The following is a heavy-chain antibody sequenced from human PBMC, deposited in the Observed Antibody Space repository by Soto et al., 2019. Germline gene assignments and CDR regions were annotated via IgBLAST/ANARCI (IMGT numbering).Heavy chain of an antibody. CDR1: GFTFSSYA. Sequence: TGGSLRLSCAASGFTFSSYAMSWVRQAPGKGLEWVSTSSGSGGSTYYADSVKGRVTISRDNSKNTLYLQMNSLRAEDTAVYYCAKGIYDFWSGYYGYYYYGMDVWGQGTTVTVSS. J-gene: IGHJ6*02. CDR2: SSGSGGST. CDR3: AKGIYDFWSGYYGYYYYGMDV. D-gene: IGHD3-3*01. V-gene: IGHV3-23*01.